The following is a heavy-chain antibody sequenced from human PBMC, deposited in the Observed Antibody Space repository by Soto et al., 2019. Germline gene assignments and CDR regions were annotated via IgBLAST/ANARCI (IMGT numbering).Heavy chain of an antibody. CDR1: GGSISSYY. Sequence: SETLSLTCTVSGGSISSYYWSWIRQPPGKGLEWIGYIYYSGSTNYNPSLKSRVTISVDTSKNQFSLKLSSVTAADTAVYYCARHHLPPDYYYYMDVWGKGTTVTVSS. V-gene: IGHV4-59*08. CDR3: ARHHLPPDYYYYMDV. CDR2: IYYSGST. J-gene: IGHJ6*03.